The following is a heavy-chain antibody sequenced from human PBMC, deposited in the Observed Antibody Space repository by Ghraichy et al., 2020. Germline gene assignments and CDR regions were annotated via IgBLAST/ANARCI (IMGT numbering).Heavy chain of an antibody. V-gene: IGHV4-30-4*01. CDR2: IYNSGST. J-gene: IGHJ4*02. CDR3: ARDKDKGPGYFDY. CDR1: GGSISSGDYY. D-gene: IGHD2-15*01. Sequence: SETLSLTCTVSGGSISSGDYYWSWIRQPPGKGLEWIGDIYNSGSTYYNPSLKSRVTISEDTSKNQFSLKLSSVTAADTAVYYCARDKDKGPGYFDYWGQGTLVTVSS.